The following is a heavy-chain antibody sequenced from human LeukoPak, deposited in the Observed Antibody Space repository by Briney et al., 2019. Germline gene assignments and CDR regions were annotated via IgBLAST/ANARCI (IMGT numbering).Heavy chain of an antibody. CDR2: INTNTGNP. D-gene: IGHD2-2*01. Sequence: ASVKVSCKASGYTFTSYAMNWVRQAPGQGLEWMGWINTNTGNPTYAQGFTGRFVFSLDTSVSTAYLQISSLKAEDTAVYYCASYLSASSLDAFDIWGQGTMVTVSS. J-gene: IGHJ3*02. CDR3: ASYLSASSLDAFDI. CDR1: GYTFTSYA. V-gene: IGHV7-4-1*02.